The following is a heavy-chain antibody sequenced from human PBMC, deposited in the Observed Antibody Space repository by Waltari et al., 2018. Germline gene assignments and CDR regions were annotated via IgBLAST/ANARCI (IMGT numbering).Heavy chain of an antibody. CDR3: ARDGGDGYYYSYFDY. D-gene: IGHD3-22*01. CDR2: IYYSGST. V-gene: IGHV4-59*01. J-gene: IGHJ4*02. CDR1: GCSISSYY. Sequence: QVQLQESGPGLVKPSETLSLTCTVSGCSISSYYWSWIRQPPGKGLEWIGYIYYSGSTNYNPSLKSRVTISVDTSKNQFSLKLSSVTAADTAVYYCARDGGDGYYYSYFDYWGQGTLVTVSS.